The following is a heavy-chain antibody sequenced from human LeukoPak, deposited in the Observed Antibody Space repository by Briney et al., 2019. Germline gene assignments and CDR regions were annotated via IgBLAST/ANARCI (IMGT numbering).Heavy chain of an antibody. D-gene: IGHD3-10*01. J-gene: IGHJ4*02. Sequence: PSQTLSLTCTVSSGSNNRGGFYLSWVRQPPGKGLEWLGYIFSNGGTYYNPSLESRLSISGDSSKTQFSLRLTSVTAADTAVYYCVRAERDYFGSGPFDLWGQGTLVTVSS. CDR2: IFSNGGT. CDR3: VRAERDYFGSGPFDL. V-gene: IGHV4-31*03. CDR1: SGSNNRGGFY.